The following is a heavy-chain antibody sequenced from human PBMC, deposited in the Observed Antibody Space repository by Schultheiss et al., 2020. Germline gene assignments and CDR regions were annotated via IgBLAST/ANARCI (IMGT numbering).Heavy chain of an antibody. CDR3: TGSDDSSGYYNHY. V-gene: IGHV3-49*03. D-gene: IGHD3-22*01. CDR2: IRSKAYGGTT. Sequence: GESLKISCTASGFTFGDYAMSWFRQAPGKGLEWVGFIRSKAYGGTTEYAASVKGRFTISRDDSKSIAYLQMNSLKTEDTAVYYCTGSDDSSGYYNHYWGQGTLVTVSS. CDR1: GFTFGDYA. J-gene: IGHJ4*02.